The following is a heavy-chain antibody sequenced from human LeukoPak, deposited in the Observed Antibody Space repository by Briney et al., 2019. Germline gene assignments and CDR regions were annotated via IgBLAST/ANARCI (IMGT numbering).Heavy chain of an antibody. CDR3: SRGPSGYNNT. CDR1: EFSVGSNY. J-gene: IGHJ4*02. CDR2: IYSGGST. D-gene: IGHD5-12*01. Sequence: GGSLRLSCAASEFSVGSNYMTWVRQAPGKGLEWVSLIYSGGSTYYSDSVKGRFTISRDNSKNTLYLQMNSLRAEDQAVYYCSRGPSGYNNTGGRGTLVTVSS. V-gene: IGHV3-66*01.